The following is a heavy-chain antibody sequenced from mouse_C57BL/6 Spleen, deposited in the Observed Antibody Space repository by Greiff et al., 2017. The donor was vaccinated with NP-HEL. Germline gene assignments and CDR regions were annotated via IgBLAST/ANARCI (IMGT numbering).Heavy chain of an antibody. Sequence: VQLQESGPELVKPGASVKISCKASGYAFSSSWMNWVKQRPGKGLEWIGRIYPGDGDTNYNGKFKGKATLTADKSSSTAYMQLSSLTSEDSAVYFCARPYYYCWYFDVWGTGTTVTVSS. D-gene: IGHD1-1*01. CDR3: ARPYYYCWYFDV. J-gene: IGHJ1*03. CDR2: IYPGDGDT. V-gene: IGHV1-82*01. CDR1: GYAFSSSW.